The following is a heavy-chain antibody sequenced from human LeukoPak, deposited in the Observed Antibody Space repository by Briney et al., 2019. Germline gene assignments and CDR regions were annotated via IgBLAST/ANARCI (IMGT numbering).Heavy chain of an antibody. CDR3: ARVGPCSGGSCYSRFSEYYYYGMDV. J-gene: IGHJ6*02. Sequence: ASVKVSCKASGYTFTGYYMHWVRQAPGQGLERMGWINPNSGGTNYAQKFQGRVTMTRDTSISTAYMELSRLRSDDTAVYYCARVGPCSGGSCYSRFSEYYYYGMDVWGQGTTVTVSS. CDR1: GYTFTGYY. V-gene: IGHV1-2*02. CDR2: INPNSGGT. D-gene: IGHD2-15*01.